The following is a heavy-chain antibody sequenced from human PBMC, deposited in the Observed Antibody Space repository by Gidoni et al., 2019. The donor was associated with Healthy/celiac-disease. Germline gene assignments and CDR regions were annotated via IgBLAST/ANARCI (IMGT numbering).Heavy chain of an antibody. J-gene: IGHJ4*02. CDR2: ISGSGGST. CDR1: GFTFRSYA. V-gene: IGHV3-23*04. CDR3: AKCTLEIYYYDSSGYYDY. Sequence: EVQLVESGGGLVQPGGSLRLSCAASGFTFRSYAMSWVRQAPGKGLEWVSAISGSGGSTYYADSVKGRFTISRDNSKNTLYLQMNSLRAEDTAVYYCAKCTLEIYYYDSSGYYDYWGQGTLVTVSS. D-gene: IGHD3-22*01.